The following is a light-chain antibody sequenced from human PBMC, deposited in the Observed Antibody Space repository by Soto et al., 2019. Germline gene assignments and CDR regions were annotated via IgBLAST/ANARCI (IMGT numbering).Light chain of an antibody. CDR2: DDR. CDR3: QVWDSSSDHVV. CDR1: NIGSKG. V-gene: IGLV3-21*02. Sequence: YELTQPPSVSVAPGQTARIPCGGNNIGSKGVHWYQQSPGLAPVLVVYDDRDRPSGIPERFSGSNSGNTATLTISRVEAGDEADYYCQVWDSSSDHVVFGGGTKVTVL. J-gene: IGLJ2*01.